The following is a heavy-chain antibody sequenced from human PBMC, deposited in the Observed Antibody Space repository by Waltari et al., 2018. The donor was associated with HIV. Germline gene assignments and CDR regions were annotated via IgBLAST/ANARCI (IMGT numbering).Heavy chain of an antibody. D-gene: IGHD3-9*01. CDR2: IFYTEYTLSL. Sequence: QTPGKGLEWIGSIFYTEYTLSLKYNLSLESRVTISVATSRNHVSMNLTSVTAADAAVYFCASGRILTGYRGTDYYYGMDVWGQGTTVAVSS. V-gene: IGHV4-61*03. J-gene: IGHJ6*02. CDR3: ASGRILTGYRGTDYYYGMDV.